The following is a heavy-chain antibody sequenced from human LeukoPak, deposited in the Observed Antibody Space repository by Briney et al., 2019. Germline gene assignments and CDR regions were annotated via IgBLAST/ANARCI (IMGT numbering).Heavy chain of an antibody. V-gene: IGHV4-4*02. CDR2: IHHSGGT. J-gene: IGHJ5*01. CDR1: GDSISSYNW. D-gene: IGHD4-17*01. CDR3: ARDPPVETTGGKSGGFDS. Sequence: PSETLSLTCAVSGDSISSYNWWSWVRQFPGKGLEWIGEIHHSGGTDYNPSLKARVTISIDKSKNHFSLKLSSVTAADTAVYYYARDPPVETTGGKSGGFDSWGQGTLVTVSS.